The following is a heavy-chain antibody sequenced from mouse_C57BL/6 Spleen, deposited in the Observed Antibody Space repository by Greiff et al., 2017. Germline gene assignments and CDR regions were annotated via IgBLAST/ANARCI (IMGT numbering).Heavy chain of an antibody. V-gene: IGHV1-82*01. Sequence: QVQLQQSGPELVKPGASVKISCKASGYAFSSSWMNWVKQRPGKGLEWIGRIYPGDGDTNYNGKFKGKATLTADTSSSTAYMQLSSLTSEDSAVYFCAPLITTVVADYYAMDYWGQGTSVTVSS. D-gene: IGHD1-1*01. CDR2: IYPGDGDT. CDR3: APLITTVVADYYAMDY. J-gene: IGHJ4*01. CDR1: GYAFSSSW.